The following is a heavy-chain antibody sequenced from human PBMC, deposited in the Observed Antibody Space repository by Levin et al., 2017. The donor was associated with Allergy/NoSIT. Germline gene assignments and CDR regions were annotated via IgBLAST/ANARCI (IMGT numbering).Heavy chain of an antibody. V-gene: IGHV3-66*01. J-gene: IGHJ3*02. CDR2: IYSGGST. CDR1: GFTVSSNY. Sequence: GGSLRLSCAASGFTVSSNYMSWVRQAPGKGLEWVSVIYSGGSTYYADSVKGRFTISRDNSKNTLYLQMNSLRAEDTAVYYCAMERLRYFDWLRDADAFDIWGQGTMVTVSS. D-gene: IGHD3-9*01. CDR3: AMERLRYFDWLRDADAFDI.